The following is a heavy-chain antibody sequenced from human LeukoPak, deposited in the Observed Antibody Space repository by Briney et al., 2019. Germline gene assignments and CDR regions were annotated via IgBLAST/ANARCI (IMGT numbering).Heavy chain of an antibody. CDR3: AKDRAPDTAMALYYYYYGMDV. V-gene: IGHV3-7*01. CDR2: IKEDGSEE. Sequence: PGGSLRLSCAASGVTFSSYWMSWVRQAPGKGLEWVANIKEDGSEEYYVDSVKGRFTISRDNSKNTLYLQMNSLRVEDTAVYYCAKDRAPDTAMALYYYYYGMDVWGQGTTVTVSS. CDR1: GVTFSSYW. D-gene: IGHD5-18*01. J-gene: IGHJ6*02.